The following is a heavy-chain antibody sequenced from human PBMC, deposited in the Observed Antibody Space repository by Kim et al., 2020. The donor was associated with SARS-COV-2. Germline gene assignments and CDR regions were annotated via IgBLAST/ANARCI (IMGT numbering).Heavy chain of an antibody. CDR1: GYSFTSYW. Sequence: GESLKISCKGSGYSFTSYWISWVRQMPGKGLEWMGRIDPSDSYTNYSPSFQGHVTISADKSISTAYLQWSSLKASDTAMYYCARLRPGDSSGYYPHEAYGMDVWGQGTTVTVSS. CDR3: ARLRPGDSSGYYPHEAYGMDV. V-gene: IGHV5-10-1*01. J-gene: IGHJ6*02. CDR2: IDPSDSYT. D-gene: IGHD3-22*01.